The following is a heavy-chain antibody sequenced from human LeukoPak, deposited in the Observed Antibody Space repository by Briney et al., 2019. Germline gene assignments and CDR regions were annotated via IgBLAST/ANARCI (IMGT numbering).Heavy chain of an antibody. J-gene: IGHJ6*03. CDR3: ARGHSPGYMDV. V-gene: IGHV3-9*01. D-gene: IGHD1-26*01. CDR2: ISWNSGSI. CDR1: GFTFDDYA. Sequence: TGGSLRLSCAASGFTFDDYAMHWVRQAPGKGLEWVSGISWNSGSIGYADSVKGRFTISRDNAKNSLYLQMNSLRAEDTAVYYCARGHSPGYMDVWGKGTTVTISS.